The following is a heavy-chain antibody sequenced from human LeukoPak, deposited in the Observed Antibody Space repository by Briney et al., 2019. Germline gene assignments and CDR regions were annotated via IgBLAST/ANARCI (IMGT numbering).Heavy chain of an antibody. CDR3: ARDQRGYDNYYYYYMDV. J-gene: IGHJ6*03. Sequence: PSETLSLTCTVSSGSISTSNYYWGWVRQPPGKALEWIGNIFYSGSTYYSPSLKSRVTISLDTSRNQFSLKLNSVTAADTAVYYCARDQRGYDNYYYYYMDVWGKGTTVTISS. V-gene: IGHV4-39*07. CDR1: SGSISTSNYY. CDR2: IFYSGST. D-gene: IGHD5-12*01.